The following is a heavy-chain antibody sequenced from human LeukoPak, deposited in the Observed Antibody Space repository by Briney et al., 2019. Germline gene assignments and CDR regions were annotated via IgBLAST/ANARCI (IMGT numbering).Heavy chain of an antibody. J-gene: IGHJ4*02. D-gene: IGHD3-10*01. Sequence: PSETLSLTCAVYGGSFSGYYWSWIRQPPGKGLEWIGDINHSGSTNYNPSLKSRVTISVDTSKNQFSLKLSSVTAADTAVYYCARQRLTMVRGVGRYYFDYWGQGTLVTVSS. CDR1: GGSFSGYY. CDR3: ARQRLTMVRGVGRYYFDY. CDR2: INHSGST. V-gene: IGHV4-34*01.